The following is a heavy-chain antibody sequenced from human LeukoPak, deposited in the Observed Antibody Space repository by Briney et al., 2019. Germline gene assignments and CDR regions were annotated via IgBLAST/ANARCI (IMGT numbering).Heavy chain of an antibody. CDR3: ARVLSIAARADY. J-gene: IGHJ4*02. Sequence: PGGSLRLSCAASGFTVSSNYMSWVRQAPGKGLEWVSVIYSGGSTYYADSVKGRFTISRDNSKNTLYLQMNSLRAEDTAVYYCARVLSIAARADYWGQGTLVTVSS. D-gene: IGHD6-6*01. V-gene: IGHV3-53*01. CDR2: IYSGGST. CDR1: GFTVSSNY.